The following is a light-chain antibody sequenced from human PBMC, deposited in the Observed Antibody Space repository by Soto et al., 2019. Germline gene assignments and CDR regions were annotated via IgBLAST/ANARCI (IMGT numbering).Light chain of an antibody. CDR3: QQYSSYPFT. CDR2: KAS. J-gene: IGKJ3*01. Sequence: DIPMTQSPSTLSASVGDRVTITCRAGQSISSWLAWYQQKPGKAPKLLIYKASSLESGVPSRFSGSGSWTEFTLTIRSLQPDDFATYYCQQYSSYPFTFGPGTKVYIK. CDR1: QSISSW. V-gene: IGKV1-5*03.